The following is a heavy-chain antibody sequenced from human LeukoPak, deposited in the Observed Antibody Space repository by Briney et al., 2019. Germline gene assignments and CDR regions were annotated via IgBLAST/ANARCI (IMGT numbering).Heavy chain of an antibody. Sequence: GASVKVSCKASGYTFTGYYVHWVRQAPGQGLEWMGWINPNSGDTNYAHKFQGRVTMTSDTSFNTAYMELGRLTSDDTAVYYCARGQSLRADYWGQGTLVTVSS. D-gene: IGHD5-24*01. V-gene: IGHV1-2*02. CDR2: INPNSGDT. CDR1: GYTFTGYY. J-gene: IGHJ4*02. CDR3: ARGQSLRADY.